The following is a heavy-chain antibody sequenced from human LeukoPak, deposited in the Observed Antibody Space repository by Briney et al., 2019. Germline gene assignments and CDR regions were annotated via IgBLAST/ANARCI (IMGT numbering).Heavy chain of an antibody. CDR2: IYYSGST. CDR1: GGSFSGYY. V-gene: IGHV4-31*11. D-gene: IGHD5-12*01. CDR3: ARDRGPYSGYDSYYFDY. J-gene: IGHJ4*02. Sequence: TLSLTCAVYGGSFSGYYWSWIRQHPGKGLEWIGCIYYSGSTYYNPSLKSRVTISVDTSKNQFSLKLSSVTAADTAVYYCARDRGPYSGYDSYYFDYWGQGTLVTVSS.